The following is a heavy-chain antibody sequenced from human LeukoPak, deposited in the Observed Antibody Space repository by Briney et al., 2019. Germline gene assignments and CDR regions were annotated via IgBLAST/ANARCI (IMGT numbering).Heavy chain of an antibody. V-gene: IGHV3-30*04. D-gene: IGHD3-9*01. CDR1: GFTFSTYA. Sequence: GGSLRLSCAASGFTFSTYAMHWGRQAPGKGLEWVAVFSYDGGNKYYADSVKGRFTISRDNSKNTLYLQMTSLRPEDTAIYYCARDREDLLTGLDYWGQGTLVTVSS. J-gene: IGHJ4*02. CDR2: FSYDGGNK. CDR3: ARDREDLLTGLDY.